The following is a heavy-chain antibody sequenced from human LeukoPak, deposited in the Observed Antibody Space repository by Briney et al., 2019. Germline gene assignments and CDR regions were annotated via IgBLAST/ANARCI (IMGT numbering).Heavy chain of an antibody. CDR3: TYSSTSSPLYYYYGMDV. J-gene: IGHJ6*02. V-gene: IGHV1-18*01. D-gene: IGHD2-2*01. CDR2: ISAYNGNT. CDR1: GYTFTCYG. Sequence: ASVKVSCKASGYTFTCYGISWVRQAPGQGLEWMGWISAYNGNTNYAQKLQGRVTMTTDTSTSTAYMELRSLRSDDTAVYYCTYSSTSSPLYYYYGMDVWGQGTTVTVSS.